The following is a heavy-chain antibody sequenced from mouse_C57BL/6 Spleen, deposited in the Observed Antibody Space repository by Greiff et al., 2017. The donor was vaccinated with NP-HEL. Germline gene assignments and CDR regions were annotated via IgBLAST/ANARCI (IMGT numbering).Heavy chain of an antibody. Sequence: QVQLQQSGAELVRPGASVKLSCKASGYTFTDYYINWVKQRPGQGLEWIARIYPGSGNTYYNEKFKGKATLTAEKSSSTAYMQLSSLTSEDSAVYFCAGWGLLYYAMDYWGQGTSVTVSS. CDR1: GYTFTDYY. D-gene: IGHD2-3*01. V-gene: IGHV1-76*01. CDR2: IYPGSGNT. CDR3: AGWGLLYYAMDY. J-gene: IGHJ4*01.